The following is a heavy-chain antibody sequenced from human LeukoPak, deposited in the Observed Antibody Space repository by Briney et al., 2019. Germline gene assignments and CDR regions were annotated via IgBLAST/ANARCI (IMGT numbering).Heavy chain of an antibody. CDR3: ARMNYDILTGYYLRAFDV. CDR2: ISSSGSII. J-gene: IGHJ3*01. CDR1: GFTFSSYE. V-gene: IGHV3-48*03. Sequence: GGSLRLSCAASGFTFSSYEINWVRQAPGKGLEWVSHISSSGSIIYYADSVKGRFTISRDNPKNSRYLQMNSLRAEDTAVYYCARMNYDILTGYYLRAFDVWGQGTMVTVSS. D-gene: IGHD3-9*01.